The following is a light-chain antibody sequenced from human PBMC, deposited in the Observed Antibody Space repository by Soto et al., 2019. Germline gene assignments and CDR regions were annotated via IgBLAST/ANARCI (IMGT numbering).Light chain of an antibody. V-gene: IGKV3-11*01. Sequence: EIVLTQSPATLSLSPGESVILSCRASQDVKNYLGWYQQKPGQAPRLLIYDASNRATGIPARFSGSGSGTDFTLTISSLQPEDFAVYSCQQRYNWPPITFGQGTRLDIK. J-gene: IGKJ5*01. CDR1: QDVKNY. CDR3: QQRYNWPPIT. CDR2: DAS.